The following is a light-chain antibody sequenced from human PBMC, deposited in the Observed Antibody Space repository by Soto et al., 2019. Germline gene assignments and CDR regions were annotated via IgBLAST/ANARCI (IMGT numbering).Light chain of an antibody. Sequence: IVMTQSPATLSVSPGERATLSCRAIHSCSSNLAFYQQKPGQAPRLLIYGASTRATGIPARFSGSGSGTEFTLTISSLQSEDFAVYYCQQYNNWPRTFGQGTKVDIK. CDR3: QQYNNWPRT. CDR2: GAS. J-gene: IGKJ1*01. V-gene: IGKV3-15*01. CDR1: HSCSSN.